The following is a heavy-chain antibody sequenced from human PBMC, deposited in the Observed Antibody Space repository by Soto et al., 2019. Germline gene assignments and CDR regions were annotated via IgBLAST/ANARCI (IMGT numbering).Heavy chain of an antibody. CDR1: GYSFTSYW. D-gene: IGHD6-19*01. J-gene: IGHJ6*02. V-gene: IGHV5-51*01. CDR3: ARYSGYSSGRYYYYGMDV. Sequence: GESLKISCKGSGYSFTSYWIGWVRQMPGKGLEWMGIIYPGDSDTRYSPSFQGQVTISADKSISTAYLQWSSLKASDTAMYYCARYSGYSSGRYYYYGMDVWGQGTTVTXSS. CDR2: IYPGDSDT.